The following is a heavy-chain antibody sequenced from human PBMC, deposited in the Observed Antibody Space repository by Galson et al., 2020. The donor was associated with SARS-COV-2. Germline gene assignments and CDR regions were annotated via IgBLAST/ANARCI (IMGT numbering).Heavy chain of an antibody. J-gene: IGHJ6*02. Sequence: SETLSLMCTVSGGSISGNYWSWIRQTPGKGLEWIGYIYYSGSTNYNPSLKSRVTILVDTSKNQFSLKLSSVTAADTAVYYCARRGYGIGWTTGYYGLDVWGQGTTVTVSS. CDR2: IYYSGST. D-gene: IGHD6-19*01. CDR3: ARRGYGIGWTTGYYGLDV. V-gene: IGHV4-59*08. CDR1: GGSISGNY.